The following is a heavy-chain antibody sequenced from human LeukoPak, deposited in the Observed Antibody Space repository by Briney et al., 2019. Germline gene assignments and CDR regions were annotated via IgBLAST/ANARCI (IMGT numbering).Heavy chain of an antibody. V-gene: IGHV3-53*01. CDR1: GFTVSSNY. Sequence: GGSLRLSCAASGFTVSSNYMSWVRQAPGKGLEWVSIIYSGGSTFYADSVKGRFTISRDNSKNTLYLQMNSLRAEDTAVYYCARLLNDYGDYVIIYWGQGTLVTVSS. J-gene: IGHJ4*02. CDR2: IYSGGST. CDR3: ARLLNDYGDYVIIY. D-gene: IGHD4-17*01.